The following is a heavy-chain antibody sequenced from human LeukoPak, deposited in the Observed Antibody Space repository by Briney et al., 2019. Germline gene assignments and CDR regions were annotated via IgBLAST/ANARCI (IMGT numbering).Heavy chain of an antibody. CDR2: IKQDGSEK. D-gene: IGHD2-21*02. CDR3: ARDNGDLAYCGGDCGDAFDI. Sequence: GGSLRLSCAASGFTFSSYWMSWVRQAPGKGLEWVANIKQDGSEKYYVDSVKGRFTISRDNAKNTLYLQMNSLRAEDTAVYYCARDNGDLAYCGGDCGDAFDIWGQGTMVTVSS. V-gene: IGHV3-7*01. CDR1: GFTFSSYW. J-gene: IGHJ3*02.